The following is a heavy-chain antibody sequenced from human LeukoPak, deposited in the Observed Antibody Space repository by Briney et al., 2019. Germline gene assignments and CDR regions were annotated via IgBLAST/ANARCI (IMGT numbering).Heavy chain of an antibody. Sequence: SETLSLTCAVYGGSFSGYYWSWIRQPPGKGLEWIGYIYYSGSTYYNPSLKSRVTISVDTSKNQFSLKLSSVTAADTAVYYCACSGGSATWYFDYWGQGTLVTVSS. V-gene: IGHV4-59*06. CDR3: ACSGGSATWYFDY. D-gene: IGHD2-15*01. CDR1: GGSFSGYY. J-gene: IGHJ4*02. CDR2: IYYSGST.